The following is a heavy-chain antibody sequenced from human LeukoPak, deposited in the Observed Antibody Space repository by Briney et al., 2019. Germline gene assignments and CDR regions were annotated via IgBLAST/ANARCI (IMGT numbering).Heavy chain of an antibody. CDR1: GFTFSSYA. CDR2: ISGSGGST. D-gene: IGHD3-22*01. CDR3: AREGYYDSSGLFDY. J-gene: IGHJ4*02. V-gene: IGHV3-23*01. Sequence: GALRLSCAASGFTFSSYAMSWVRQAPGKGLEWVSAISGSGGSTYYADSVKGRFTISRDNSKNTLYLQMNSLRAEDTAVYYCAREGYYDSSGLFDYWGQGTLVTVSS.